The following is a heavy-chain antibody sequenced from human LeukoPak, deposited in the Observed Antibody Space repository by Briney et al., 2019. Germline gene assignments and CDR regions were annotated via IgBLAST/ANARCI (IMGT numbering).Heavy chain of an antibody. CDR1: GFTVSRNY. CDR3: ARVLRLERPYYYYYMDV. V-gene: IGHV3-66*01. J-gene: IGHJ6*03. Sequence: GGSLRLSCAASGFTVSRNYMSWVRQAPGKGLEWVSVIYSGGRTYYADSVKGRFTISRDNSKNTLYLQMNSLRAEDTALYHCARVLRLERPYYYYYMDVWGKGTTVTISS. CDR2: IYSGGRT. D-gene: IGHD1-1*01.